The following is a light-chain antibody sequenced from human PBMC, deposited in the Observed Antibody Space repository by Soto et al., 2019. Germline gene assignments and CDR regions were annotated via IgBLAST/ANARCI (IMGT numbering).Light chain of an antibody. CDR1: QSVSSSY. CDR2: GAS. V-gene: IGKV3-20*01. Sequence: EIVLTQSPGTLSLSPGERATLSCRASQSVSSSYLAWYQQKPGQAPRLLIYGASSRATGIPDRFSGSGSGTEFTLTINSLQSEDFAVYYCQQYYNWPRTFGQGTKVDIK. CDR3: QQYYNWPRT. J-gene: IGKJ1*01.